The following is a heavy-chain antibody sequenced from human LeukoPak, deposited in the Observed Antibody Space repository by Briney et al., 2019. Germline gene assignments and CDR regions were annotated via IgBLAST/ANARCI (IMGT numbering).Heavy chain of an antibody. CDR2: IYYSGST. V-gene: IGHV4-39*01. Sequence: SETRSLTCTVSGGSISTYYWGWIRQPPGKGLEWIGSIYYSGSTNYNPSLKSRVTISVDTSKNQFSLNLTSVTAADTAVYYCARHKSPLPLHWGQGTLVTVSS. J-gene: IGHJ4*02. CDR3: ARHKSPLPLH. D-gene: IGHD3-10*01. CDR1: GGSISTYY.